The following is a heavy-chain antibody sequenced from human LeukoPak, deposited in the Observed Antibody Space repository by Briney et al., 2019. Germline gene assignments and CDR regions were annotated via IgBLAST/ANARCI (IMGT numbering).Heavy chain of an antibody. Sequence: GGSLRLSCAASGFTYRSHAMSWVRQAPGKGLEWVAAVSSTGSGTYYPDSLKGRFIISRDNSQNTVFLQMNSLRPEDTAFYFCAKDGPLLWFGPTDAWGQGILATVSS. V-gene: IGHV3-23*01. CDR1: GFTYRSHA. CDR2: VSSTGSGT. CDR3: AKDGPLLWFGPTDA. D-gene: IGHD3-10*01. J-gene: IGHJ5*02.